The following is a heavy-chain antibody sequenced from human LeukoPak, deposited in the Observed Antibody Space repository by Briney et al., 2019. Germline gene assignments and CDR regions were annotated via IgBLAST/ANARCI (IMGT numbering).Heavy chain of an antibody. CDR3: AASGYYGSGSTLRRGVDYYYYMDV. V-gene: IGHV1-58*02. CDR2: IVVGSGNT. Sequence: SVKVSCKASGFTFTSSAMQWVRQARGQRLEWIGWIVVGSGNTNYAQKFQERVTITRDMSTSTAYMELSSLRSEDTAVYYCAASGYYGSGSTLRRGVDYYYYMDVWGKGTTVTISS. CDR1: GFTFTSSA. J-gene: IGHJ6*03. D-gene: IGHD3-10*01.